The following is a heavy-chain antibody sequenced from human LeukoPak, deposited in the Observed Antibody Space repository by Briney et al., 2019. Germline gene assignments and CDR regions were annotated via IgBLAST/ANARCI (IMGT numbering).Heavy chain of an antibody. CDR2: ITKSSTYV. CDR3: ARGSGVHV. J-gene: IGHJ4*02. D-gene: IGHD3-10*01. Sequence: GGSLRLACAASGFTFRTHSMNWVRQAPGKGLEWVSSITKSSTYVYYADSVKGRFTISRDNANNSLFLQMNNLGVEDTGVYYCARGSGVHVWGQGTLVIVSS. CDR1: GFTFRTHS. V-gene: IGHV3-21*04.